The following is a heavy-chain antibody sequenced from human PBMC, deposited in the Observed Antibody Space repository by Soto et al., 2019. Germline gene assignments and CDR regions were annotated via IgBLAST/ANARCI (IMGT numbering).Heavy chain of an antibody. J-gene: IGHJ6*02. CDR1: GGTFSSYA. Sequence: QVQLVQSGAEVKKPGSSVKVSCXXXGGTFSSYAISXXXXXPGQGLEWMGGIIPIFGTANYAQKFQGRVTITADESTSTAYMELSSLRSEDTAVYYCARQKGDRSYYYGMDVWGQGTTVTVSS. D-gene: IGHD2-21*01. CDR3: ARQKGDRSYYYGMDV. V-gene: IGHV1-69*01. CDR2: IIPIFGTA.